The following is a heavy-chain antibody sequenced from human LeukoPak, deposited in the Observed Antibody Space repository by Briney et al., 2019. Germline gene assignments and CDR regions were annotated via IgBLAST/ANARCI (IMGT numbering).Heavy chain of an antibody. CDR3: ARDLRGETMATGQFDY. D-gene: IGHD5-24*01. J-gene: IGHJ4*02. V-gene: IGHV4-61*01. CDR1: GGSISSSSYY. Sequence: PSETLSLTCTVSGGSISSSSYYWSWIRQPPGKGLEWIGYIYYSGSTNYNPSLKSRVTISVDTSKNQFSLKLSSVTAADTAVYYCARDLRGETMATGQFDYWGQGTLVTVSS. CDR2: IYYSGST.